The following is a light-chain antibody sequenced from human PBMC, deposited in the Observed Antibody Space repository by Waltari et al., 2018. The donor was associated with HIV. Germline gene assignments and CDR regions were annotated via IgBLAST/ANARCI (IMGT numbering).Light chain of an antibody. V-gene: IGLV6-57*01. CDR2: QDN. J-gene: IGLJ2*01. CDR3: QSYVSNNHVL. CDR1: SGSFASNY. Sequence: NFMLTQPHSVSESPGKTVTISCTRSSGSFASNYVQWYQQRPGISPTTVIYQDNQRPSGIPVRFSGSIDSSSNSASLTISGLKTEDEADYYCQSYVSNNHVLFGGGTKLTVL.